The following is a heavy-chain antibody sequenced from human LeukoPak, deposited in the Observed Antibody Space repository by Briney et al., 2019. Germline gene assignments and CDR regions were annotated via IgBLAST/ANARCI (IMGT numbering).Heavy chain of an antibody. CDR1: GGSIGSYY. Sequence: PSETLSLTCTVSGGSIGSYYWSWIRQPPGKGLEWIGYIYYSGSTDYNPSLKSRVTISLDTSKNQFSLNLSSVTAADTAVYYCAREDDSGFGYWGQGTLVTVSS. CDR3: AREDDSGFGY. CDR2: IYYSGST. D-gene: IGHD5-12*01. J-gene: IGHJ4*02. V-gene: IGHV4-59*01.